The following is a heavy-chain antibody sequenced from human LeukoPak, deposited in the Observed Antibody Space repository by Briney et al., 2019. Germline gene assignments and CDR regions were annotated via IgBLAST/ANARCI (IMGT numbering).Heavy chain of an antibody. D-gene: IGHD3-10*01. CDR3: ARNPILGFGELRD. CDR2: IYTSGST. Sequence: SETLSLSCTVSGSSISDYYWSWIRQPAGKGLEWIGCIYTSGSTNYNPSLKSRVTMSLETSKNQFSLELSSVTAADTAVYYCARNPILGFGELRDWGQGTLVTVSS. J-gene: IGHJ4*02. CDR1: GSSISDYY. V-gene: IGHV4-4*07.